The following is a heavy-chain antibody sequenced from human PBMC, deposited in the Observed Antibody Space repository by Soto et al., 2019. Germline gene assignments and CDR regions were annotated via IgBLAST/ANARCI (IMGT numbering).Heavy chain of an antibody. V-gene: IGHV1-18*04. CDR2: ISAYNGNK. CDR1: GYTFTSYG. CDR3: ARDLVGTGYCSGGSCYSFDY. D-gene: IGHD2-15*01. J-gene: IGHJ4*02. Sequence: QVQLVQSGAEVKKPGASVKVSCKASGYTFTSYGISWVRQAPGQGLEWMGWISAYNGNKNYAQKLQGRVTMTTDTSTSTAYMELRSLRSDDTAVYYGARDLVGTGYCSGGSCYSFDYWGQGTLVTVSS.